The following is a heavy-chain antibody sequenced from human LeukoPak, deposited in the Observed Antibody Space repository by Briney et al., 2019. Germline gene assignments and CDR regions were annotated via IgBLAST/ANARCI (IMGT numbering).Heavy chain of an antibody. V-gene: IGHV5-51*01. D-gene: IGHD6-13*01. CDR2: IYPGDSDT. CDR1: GYSFSSYW. J-gene: IGHJ3*02. Sequence: GESLKISCKGSGYSFSSYWIGWVRQMPGKGLEWMGTIYPGDSDTRYSPSFQGQVTISADKSISTAYLQWSSLKVSDTAMYYCARLRTAESGSDAFDIWGQGTMVTVSS. CDR3: ARLRTAESGSDAFDI.